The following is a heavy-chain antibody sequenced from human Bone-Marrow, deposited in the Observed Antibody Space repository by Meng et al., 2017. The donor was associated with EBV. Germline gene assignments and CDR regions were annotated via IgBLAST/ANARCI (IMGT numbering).Heavy chain of an antibody. V-gene: IGHV1-2*06. J-gene: IGHJ4*02. D-gene: IGHD1-1*01. CDR2: INPYIGGT. CDR1: GYTFTDYF. CDR3: ARGGGTTSPFDY. Sequence: QSQLVQSGAEVKQPGASVKVSCKASGYTFTDYFMHWVRQAPGQGLEWMGRINPYIGGTNYAQKFLGRVTMTSDTSIRTAYMELSSLRSDDTAVYYCARGGGTTSPFDYWGQGTLVTVSS.